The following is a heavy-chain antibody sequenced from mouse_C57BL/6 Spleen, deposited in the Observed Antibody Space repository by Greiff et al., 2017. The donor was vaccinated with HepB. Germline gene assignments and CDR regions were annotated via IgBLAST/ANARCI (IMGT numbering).Heavy chain of an antibody. CDR1: GYAFSSYW. V-gene: IGHV1-80*01. CDR3: ARWDYYGSSLYAMDY. CDR2: IYPGDGDT. D-gene: IGHD1-1*01. Sequence: QVQLQQSGAELVKPGASVKISCKASGYAFSSYWMNWVKQRPGKGLEWIGQIYPGDGDTNYNGKFKGKATLTADKSSSTAYMQLSSLTSEDSAVYFCARWDYYGSSLYAMDYWGQGTSVTVSS. J-gene: IGHJ4*01.